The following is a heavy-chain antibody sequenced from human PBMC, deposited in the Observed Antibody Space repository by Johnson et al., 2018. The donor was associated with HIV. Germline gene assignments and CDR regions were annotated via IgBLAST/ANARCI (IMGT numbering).Heavy chain of an antibody. CDR1: GFTFSSYA. Sequence: QMLLVESGGGVVQPGRSLRLSCAASGFTFSSYAMHWVRQAPGKGLEWVAVISYDGSNKYYADSVKGRFTISRDNSKNTLNLQMNSLRAEDTAVYYCARVARHDGWWFDAFDIWGQGTMVTVSS. J-gene: IGHJ3*02. CDR3: ARVARHDGWWFDAFDI. V-gene: IGHV3-30*04. CDR2: ISYDGSNK. D-gene: IGHD2-15*01.